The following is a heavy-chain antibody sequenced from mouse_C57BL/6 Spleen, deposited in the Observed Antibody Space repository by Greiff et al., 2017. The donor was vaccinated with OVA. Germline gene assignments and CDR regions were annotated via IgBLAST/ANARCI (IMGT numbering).Heavy chain of an antibody. Sequence: QVQLKESGAELVKPGASVKISCKASGYAFSSYWMNWVKQRPGKGLEWIGQIYPGDGDTNYNGKFKGKATLTADKSSSTAYMQLSSLTSEDSAVYFCARSYYGSLDYWGQGTTLTVSS. J-gene: IGHJ2*01. CDR1: GYAFSSYW. D-gene: IGHD1-1*01. CDR3: ARSYYGSLDY. CDR2: IYPGDGDT. V-gene: IGHV1-80*01.